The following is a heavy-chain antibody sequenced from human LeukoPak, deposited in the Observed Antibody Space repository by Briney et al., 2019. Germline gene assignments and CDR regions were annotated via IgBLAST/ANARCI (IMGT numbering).Heavy chain of an antibody. CDR1: GFTFSSYA. CDR2: ISGSGGST. J-gene: IGHJ4*02. D-gene: IGHD3-22*01. CDR3: AKSLRYYDEFDY. V-gene: IGHV3-23*01. Sequence: GGSLRLSCAASGFTFSSYAMSWVRQAPGKGLEWVSTISGSGGSTYYADSVKGRFTISRDNSKNTLYLQMNSLRAEDTAVYYCAKSLRYYDEFDYWGQGTLVTVSS.